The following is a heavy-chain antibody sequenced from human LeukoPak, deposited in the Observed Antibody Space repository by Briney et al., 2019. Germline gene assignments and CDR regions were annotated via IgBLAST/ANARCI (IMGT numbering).Heavy chain of an antibody. Sequence: ASVKVSCKASGYTFTSYAMNWVRQAPGQGLEWMGWISGYNGNTNYAQKLQGRVTVTTDTSTSTVYMELRSLRSDDTAVYYCARDLKMGYSSGRYSWGTGSSNDYWGQGTLVTVSS. CDR1: GYTFTSYA. V-gene: IGHV1-18*01. CDR3: ARDLKMGYSSGRYSWGTGSSNDY. CDR2: ISGYNGNT. J-gene: IGHJ4*02. D-gene: IGHD6-19*01.